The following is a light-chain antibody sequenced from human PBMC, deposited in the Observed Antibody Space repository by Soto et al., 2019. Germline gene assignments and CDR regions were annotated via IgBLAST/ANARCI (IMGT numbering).Light chain of an antibody. CDR1: QSLLFASANKNY. Sequence: DIVMTQSPESLAVSLGETATINCKSSQSLLFASANKNYLAWYQQTPGQPPKLLISWTSTRESGVPDRFSGSGSGTDFTLTISSLQAEDVAVYYCQQYYNAPLTFGQGTRVEVK. J-gene: IGKJ1*01. CDR3: QQYYNAPLT. CDR2: WTS. V-gene: IGKV4-1*01.